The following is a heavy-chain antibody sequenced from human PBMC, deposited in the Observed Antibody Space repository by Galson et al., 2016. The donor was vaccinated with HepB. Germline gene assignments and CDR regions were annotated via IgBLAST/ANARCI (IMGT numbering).Heavy chain of an antibody. D-gene: IGHD4-17*01. CDR1: GFTFNDYA. CDR3: ARGGDYASWFDP. V-gene: IGHV3-9*01. J-gene: IGHJ5*02. Sequence: SLRLSCAASGFTFNDYAMHWVRQAPGKGLEWVSGISWNSGSIGYADSVKGRFTISRDNAKNSLYLQMNSLRAEDTAFYYCARGGDYASWFDPWGQGTLVTVSS. CDR2: ISWNSGSI.